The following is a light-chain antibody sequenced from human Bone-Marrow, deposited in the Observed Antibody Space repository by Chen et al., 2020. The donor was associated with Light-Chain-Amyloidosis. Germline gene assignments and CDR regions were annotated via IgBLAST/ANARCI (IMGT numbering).Light chain of an antibody. Sequence: QSALTQPASVSGSPGQSITISCTGTSGDVGTYNSVSWYQQHPGKAPKVMIHSVSNRPSWVSNRFSGSNSGNTASLTISGLQAEGEADYYCSSCTSSSSYVFGPGTKVTVL. CDR1: SGDVGTYNS. CDR3: SSCTSSSSYV. V-gene: IGLV2-14*01. CDR2: SVS. J-gene: IGLJ1*01.